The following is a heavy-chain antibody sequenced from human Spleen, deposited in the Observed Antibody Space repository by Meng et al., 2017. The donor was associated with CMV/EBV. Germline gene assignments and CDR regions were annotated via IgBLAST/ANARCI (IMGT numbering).Heavy chain of an antibody. CDR1: GDIFPGYY. D-gene: IGHD1-26*01. CDR3: ARGVGAPGWFDP. Sequence: KAAGDIFPGYYIHWVRQAPGQGLEWMGWSNPNRGGTNYAHKFQGTITMTRDTSISTAYMELNRLRSNDTALYFCARGVGAPGWFDPWGQGTLVTVSS. V-gene: IGHV1-2*02. CDR2: SNPNRGGT. J-gene: IGHJ5*02.